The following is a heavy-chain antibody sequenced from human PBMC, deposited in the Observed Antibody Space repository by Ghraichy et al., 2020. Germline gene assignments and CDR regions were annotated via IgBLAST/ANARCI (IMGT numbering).Heavy chain of an antibody. Sequence: GESLNISCAASGFTFSNFAMNWVRQAPGKGMEWVARISQDGGHKSYADSLRGRFTIARDSSKNTIYLQINSLSAEDTALYQCAREGYCIGTTGYAETSFDLWGQGTLVTVSS. CDR3: AREGYCIGTTGYAETSFDL. D-gene: IGHD2-2*01. V-gene: IGHV3-30*04. J-gene: IGHJ4*02. CDR1: GFTFSNFA. CDR2: ISQDGGHK.